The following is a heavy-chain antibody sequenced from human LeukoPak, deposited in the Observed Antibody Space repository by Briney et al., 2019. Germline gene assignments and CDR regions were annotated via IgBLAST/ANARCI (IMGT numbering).Heavy chain of an antibody. Sequence: GGSLRHSCAASGFTFSTYTMHWVRQAPGKGLEWVAVISYDGSNQNYADSVKGRFTISRDNSRNTLYLQVNSLTAEDTAVYYCARESRIFGVVIIRPTFDYWGQGNLVTVSS. V-gene: IGHV3-30-3*01. CDR3: ARESRIFGVVIIRPTFDY. J-gene: IGHJ4*02. CDR1: GFTFSTYT. CDR2: ISYDGSNQ. D-gene: IGHD3-3*01.